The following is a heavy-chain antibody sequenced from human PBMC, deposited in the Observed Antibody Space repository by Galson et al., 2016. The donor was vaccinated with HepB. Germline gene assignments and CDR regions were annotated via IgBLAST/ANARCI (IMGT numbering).Heavy chain of an antibody. V-gene: IGHV5-51*01. CDR1: GYSFVTHW. Sequence: QSGAEVKTPGESLKISCKGSGYSFVTHWIAWVRQMPGKGLEWMGIIYPGDSDARYSPSFQGQVTISADKSISTAYLQWSSLRASDTAMYFCARPRGYDNYFDDWGQGTLVVVSS. J-gene: IGHJ4*02. D-gene: IGHD5-12*01. CDR2: IYPGDSDA. CDR3: ARPRGYDNYFDD.